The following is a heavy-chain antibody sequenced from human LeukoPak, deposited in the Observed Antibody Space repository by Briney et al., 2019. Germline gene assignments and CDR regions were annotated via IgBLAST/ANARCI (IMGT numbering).Heavy chain of an antibody. CDR2: INPRGGST. CDR3: ARRDCVGDCYSNWFDP. J-gene: IGHJ5*02. D-gene: IGHD2-21*02. CDR1: GYTFTKYF. Sequence: ASVKVSCKASGYTFTKYFMHWVRQAPGQGLEWMGIINPRGGSTGYAQKFQGRITMTTDMSTRAVYMELSSLESEAPAVYYCARRDCVGDCYSNWFDPWGQGTLVTVSS. V-gene: IGHV1-46*01.